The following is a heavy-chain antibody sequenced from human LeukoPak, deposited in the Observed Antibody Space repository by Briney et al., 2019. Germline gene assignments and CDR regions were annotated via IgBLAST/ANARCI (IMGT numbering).Heavy chain of an antibody. Sequence: GGSLRLSCVVSGFTLSDYPMNWVRQAPGKGLERVSLISTSGDTYYADSVKGRFTISRDNSKNTLFVQMSSLRAEDTAIYYCAIDLDSSGRYGDNWLDPWGQGTLVTVSS. CDR1: GFTLSDYP. CDR3: AIDLDSSGRYGDNWLDP. J-gene: IGHJ5*02. V-gene: IGHV3-23*01. CDR2: ISTSGDT. D-gene: IGHD6-19*01.